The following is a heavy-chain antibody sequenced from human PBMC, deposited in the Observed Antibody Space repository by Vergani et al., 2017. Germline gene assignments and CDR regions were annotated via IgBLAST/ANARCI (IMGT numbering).Heavy chain of an antibody. J-gene: IGHJ4*02. D-gene: IGHD3-10*01. CDR1: GASIKSSNYY. CDR3: GRHSGSGNYYHLFDS. CDR2: IYYSGST. V-gene: IGHV4-39*01. Sequence: QLQLQESGPGLVKPSATLSLTCSVSGASIKSSNYYWGWIRQPPGKGLEWIASIYYSGSTYYNPSLKSRVTISVDTSKNQYSLKLSSVTAADTAVYYCGRHSGSGNYYHLFDSWGQGTLVTVSS.